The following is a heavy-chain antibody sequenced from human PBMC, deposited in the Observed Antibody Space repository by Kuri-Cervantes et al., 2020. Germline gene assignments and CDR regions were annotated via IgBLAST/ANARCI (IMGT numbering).Heavy chain of an antibody. D-gene: IGHD4-23*01. CDR2: INTYSGAT. V-gene: IGHV1-18*01. CDR1: VYTFTNNA. Sequence: SVKVSCKASVYTFTNNAIIWVRQAPGQGLEWLGRINTYSGATNYAQELQDRVTMTIDTSTSTAYMDLRSLRSDDTAVYYCARDQDYGGNFWYFDYWGQGTLVTVSS. CDR3: ARDQDYGGNFWYFDY. J-gene: IGHJ4*02.